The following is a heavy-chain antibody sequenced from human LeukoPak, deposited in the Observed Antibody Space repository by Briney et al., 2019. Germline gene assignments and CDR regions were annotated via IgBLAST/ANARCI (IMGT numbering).Heavy chain of an antibody. CDR3: ASTSYYYDSSGYGVNWFDP. D-gene: IGHD3-22*01. CDR1: GGSISSGGYS. J-gene: IGHJ5*01. V-gene: IGHV4-30-2*01. Sequence: SETLSLTCAVSGGSISSGGYSWSWIRQPPGKGLEWIGYIYHSGSTYYNPSLKSRVTISVDRSKNQFSLKLSSVTAADTAVYYCASTSYYYDSSGYGVNWFDPWGQGTTVTVSS. CDR2: IYHSGST.